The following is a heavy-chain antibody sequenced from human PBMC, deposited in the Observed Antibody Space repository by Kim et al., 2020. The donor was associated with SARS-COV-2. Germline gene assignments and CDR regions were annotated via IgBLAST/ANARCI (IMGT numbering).Heavy chain of an antibody. CDR3: AHRGIDYGDTSFDY. V-gene: IGHV2-5*02. D-gene: IGHD4-17*01. CDR1: GFSLSTSGVG. J-gene: IGHJ4*02. CDR2: IYWDDDK. Sequence: SGPTLVNPTQTLTLTCTFSGFSLSTSGVGVGWIRQPPGKALEWLALIYWDDDKRYSPSLKNRLTITKDTSKNQVVLAMTNMDPVDTATYYCAHRGIDYGDTSFDYWGQGTLVTVSS.